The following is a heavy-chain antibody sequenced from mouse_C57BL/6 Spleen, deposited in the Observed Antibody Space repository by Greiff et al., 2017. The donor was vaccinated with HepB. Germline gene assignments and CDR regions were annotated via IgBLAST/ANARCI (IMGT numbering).Heavy chain of an antibody. CDR2: IDPSDSET. Sequence: VQLQQSGAELVRPGSSVKLSCKASGYTFTSYWMHWVKQRPIQGLEWIGNIDPSDSETHYNQKFKDKATLTVDKSSSTAYMQLSSLKAEDSAVYYCARSGYDYDGPWFAYWGQGTLVTVSA. J-gene: IGHJ3*01. CDR1: GYTFTSYW. D-gene: IGHD2-4*01. V-gene: IGHV1-52*01. CDR3: ARSGYDYDGPWFAY.